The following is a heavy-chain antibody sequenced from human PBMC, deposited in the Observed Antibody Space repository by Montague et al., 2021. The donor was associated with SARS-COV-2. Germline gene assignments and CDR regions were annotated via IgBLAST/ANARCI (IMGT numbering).Heavy chain of an antibody. Sequence: SLRLSCAASGFTFSNFFINWVRQAPGKGLEWVSSITSSSDYIWYADSLKGRFTVSRDNAKNSLYLQMNSLRAEDTAVYYCARELGCTCALDFWGQGTAVTVSS. CDR1: GFTFSNFF. CDR3: ARELGCTCALDF. CDR2: ITSSSDYI. J-gene: IGHJ3*01. D-gene: IGHD2-8*01. V-gene: IGHV3-21*01.